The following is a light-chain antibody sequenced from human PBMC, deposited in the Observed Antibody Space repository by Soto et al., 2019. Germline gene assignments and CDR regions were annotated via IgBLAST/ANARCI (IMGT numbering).Light chain of an antibody. J-gene: IGLJ2*01. CDR2: DVN. Sequence: QSALTQPASVSGSPGQSITISCTGTSSDVGGYNYVSWYQQLPSNAPKLIIYDVNNRPSGVSNRFSGSKSGNTASLTISGLQAEDEADYYCSLYTSVSTLVFGGGTKLTVL. CDR3: SLYTSVSTLV. V-gene: IGLV2-14*01. CDR1: SSDVGGYNY.